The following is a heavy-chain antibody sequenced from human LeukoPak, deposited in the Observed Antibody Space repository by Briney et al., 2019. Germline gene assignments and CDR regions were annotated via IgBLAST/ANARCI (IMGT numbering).Heavy chain of an antibody. CDR1: GFTFDDYA. CDR3: ARGQVGAINDAFDI. D-gene: IGHD1-26*01. CDR2: ISSNGGST. V-gene: IGHV3-64*01. J-gene: IGHJ3*02. Sequence: PGGSLRLSCAASGFTFDDYAMHWVRQAPGKGLEYVSGISSNGGSTYYANSVKGRFTISRDNSKNTLYLQMGSLRAEDMAVYYCARGQVGAINDAFDIWGQGTMVTVSS.